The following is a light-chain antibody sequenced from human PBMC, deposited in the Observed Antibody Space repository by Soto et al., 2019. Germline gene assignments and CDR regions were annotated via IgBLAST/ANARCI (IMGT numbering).Light chain of an antibody. CDR3: ASWDDSLDAFV. Sequence: QSVLTQPPSASGTPGQRVTIFCSGSSSSIGSNTVNWYQQFPGTAPKLLIFSNDERPSGVPDRFSGSKSGTSASLAISGLQSEDEADYYCASWDDSLDAFVFGAGTKVTV. J-gene: IGLJ1*01. CDR1: SSSIGSNT. CDR2: SND. V-gene: IGLV1-44*01.